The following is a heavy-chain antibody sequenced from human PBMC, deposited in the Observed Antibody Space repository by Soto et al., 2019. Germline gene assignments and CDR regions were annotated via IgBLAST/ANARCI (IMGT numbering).Heavy chain of an antibody. CDR3: VRSDWFDP. CDR2: INGDGSAT. Sequence: QAGGSLRLSCTASGSAFSHYWMHWVRQAPGKGLMWVSRINGDGSATTYADSVKGRFTISRDNAKNTLYLQMNSLRAEDTAVYYCVRSDWFDPWGQGTLVTVSS. J-gene: IGHJ5*02. V-gene: IGHV3-74*01. CDR1: GSAFSHYW.